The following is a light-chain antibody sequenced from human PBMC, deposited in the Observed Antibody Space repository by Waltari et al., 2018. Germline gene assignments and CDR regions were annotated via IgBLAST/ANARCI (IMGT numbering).Light chain of an antibody. CDR2: DDN. V-gene: IGLV1-51*01. CDR1: SSTIGNTF. CDR3: GTWDSSLSVVV. J-gene: IGLJ2*01. Sequence: QSVLTQPPSVSAAPGQKVTIYCSGSSSTIGNTFVFWYQQLPGTAPKLLIYDDNERPSGIPDRFSGSKSGTSATLGITGLQTGDEADYYCGTWDSSLSVVVFGGGTKVTVL.